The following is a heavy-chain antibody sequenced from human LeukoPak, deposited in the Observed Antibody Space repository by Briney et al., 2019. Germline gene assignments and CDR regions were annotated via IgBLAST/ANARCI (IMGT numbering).Heavy chain of an antibody. Sequence: GGSLRLSCAASGFTFSDYYMSWIRQAPGKGLEWVSHISTSGNTIYYADSVKGRFTISRDHAKNSLYLQMNSLRAEDTAVYYCAREYCSGGSCYLNYWGQGTLVTVSS. V-gene: IGHV3-11*04. CDR3: AREYCSGGSCYLNY. D-gene: IGHD2-15*01. J-gene: IGHJ4*02. CDR2: ISTSGNTI. CDR1: GFTFSDYY.